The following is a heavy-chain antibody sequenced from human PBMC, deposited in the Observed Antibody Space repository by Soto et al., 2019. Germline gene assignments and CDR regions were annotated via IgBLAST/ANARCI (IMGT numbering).Heavy chain of an antibody. CDR1: GDSISTDY. V-gene: IGHV4-59*08. Sequence: SETLSLTCTVSGDSISTDYWSWIRQSPGKGLEWIGFIYYGGSTNYSPSLKSRVTISVDTPKNQFSLKLSSVTAADTAVYYCAKNWNWGSLVHWGQGTLVTVSS. CDR2: IYYGGST. CDR3: AKNWNWGSLVH. J-gene: IGHJ1*01. D-gene: IGHD7-27*01.